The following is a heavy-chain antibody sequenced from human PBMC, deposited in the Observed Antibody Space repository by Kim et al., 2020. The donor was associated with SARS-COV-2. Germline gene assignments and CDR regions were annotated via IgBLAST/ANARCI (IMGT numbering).Heavy chain of an antibody. D-gene: IGHD6-19*01. CDR2: ISWDGGST. CDR1: GFTFDDYT. J-gene: IGHJ4*02. V-gene: IGHV3-43*01. CDR3: AKDIYPTYSSGWFDY. Sequence: GGSLRLSCAASGFTFDDYTMHWVRQAPGKGLEWVSLISWDGGSTYYADSVKGRFTISRDNSKNSLYLQMNSLRTEDTALYYCAKDIYPTYSSGWFDYWGQGTLVTVSS.